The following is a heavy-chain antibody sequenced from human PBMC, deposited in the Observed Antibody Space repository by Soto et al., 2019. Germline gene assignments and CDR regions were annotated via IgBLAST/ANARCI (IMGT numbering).Heavy chain of an antibody. J-gene: IGHJ4*02. CDR1: GFSFRSYD. V-gene: IGHV3-23*01. D-gene: IGHD3-22*01. CDR2: ISGSGGST. Sequence: GGSLRLSCAASGFSFRSYDMSWVRQAPGQGLEWVSAISGSGGSTYYADSVKGRFTISRDNSKSTLYLQMNSLRAEDTAVFYCAKVVDSRGYYFDYWGQGTPVTVSS. CDR3: AKVVDSRGYYFDY.